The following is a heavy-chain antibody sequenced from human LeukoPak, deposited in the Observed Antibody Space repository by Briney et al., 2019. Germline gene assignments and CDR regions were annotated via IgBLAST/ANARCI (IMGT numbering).Heavy chain of an antibody. D-gene: IGHD5-18*01. CDR1: GGSFSGYY. Sequence: SETLSLTCAVYGGSFSGYYWSWIRQPPGKGLEWIGETNHSGSTNYNPSLKSRVTISVDTSKNQFSLKLSSVTAADTAVYYCAREAIQLWLNWFDPWGQGTLVTVSS. J-gene: IGHJ5*02. V-gene: IGHV4-34*01. CDR3: AREAIQLWLNWFDP. CDR2: TNHSGST.